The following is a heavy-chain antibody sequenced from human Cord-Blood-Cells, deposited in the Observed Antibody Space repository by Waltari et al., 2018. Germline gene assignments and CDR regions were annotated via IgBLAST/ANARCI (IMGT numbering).Heavy chain of an antibody. J-gene: IGHJ4*02. CDR1: GFTFSGSA. CDR2: IRRKDNSDAT. Sequence: EVQLVESGGGLVQPGGSLKLSCAASGFTFSGSAMHWVRQASGKGLEGVGRIRRKDNSDATAYAASVKGRFTISRDDSKNTADLQMNSLKTEDTAVYYCTRHGGWGDTDYWGQGTLVTVSS. D-gene: IGHD2-21*01. CDR3: TRHGGWGDTDY. V-gene: IGHV3-73*02.